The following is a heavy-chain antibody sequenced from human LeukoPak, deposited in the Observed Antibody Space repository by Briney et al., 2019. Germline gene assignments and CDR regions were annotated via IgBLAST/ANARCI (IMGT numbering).Heavy chain of an antibody. CDR1: GFTFSNYA. CDR3: ARDNYDSSGYYFD. J-gene: IGHJ4*02. CDR2: ISSNGGST. V-gene: IGHV3-64*01. Sequence: GGSLRLSCAASGFTFSNYAMHWVRQAPGKGLEYVSAISSNGGSTYYANSVEGRFTISRDNSKNTLSLQMGSLRADDMAVYYCARDNYDSSGYYFDWGQGTLVTVSS. D-gene: IGHD3-22*01.